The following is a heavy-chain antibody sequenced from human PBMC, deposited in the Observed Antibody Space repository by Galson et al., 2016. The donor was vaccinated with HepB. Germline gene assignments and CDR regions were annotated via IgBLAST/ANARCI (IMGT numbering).Heavy chain of an antibody. D-gene: IGHD1-14*01. Sequence: SVKVSCKASGYTFTSYGISWVRKAPGQGLEWMGWISTYNGNTNYAQKFQGRVTLTTDTSTSTVYMELRSLKSDDTAIFYCATDIGGTEPFDNWGQGTLVTVSS. CDR3: ATDIGGTEPFDN. CDR1: GYTFTSYG. V-gene: IGHV1-18*01. J-gene: IGHJ4*02. CDR2: ISTYNGNT.